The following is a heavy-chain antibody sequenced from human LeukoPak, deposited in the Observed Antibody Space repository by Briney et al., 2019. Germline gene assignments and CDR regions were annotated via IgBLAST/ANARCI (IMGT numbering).Heavy chain of an antibody. J-gene: IGHJ6*03. D-gene: IGHD4-17*01. Sequence: SETLSLTCAVYGGSFIDYYWTWIRQPPGKGLEWIGEINHSGSTNYNPSLKSRLTISVDTSKNQFSLNLTSVTAADTAVYYCARDPYGDYIYYYYYYMDVWGKGTTVTVSS. CDR2: INHSGST. CDR3: ARDPYGDYIYYYYYYMDV. V-gene: IGHV4-34*01. CDR1: GGSFIDYY.